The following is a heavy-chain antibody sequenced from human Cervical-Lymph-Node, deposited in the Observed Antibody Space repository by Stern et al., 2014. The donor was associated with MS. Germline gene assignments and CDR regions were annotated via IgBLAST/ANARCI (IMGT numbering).Heavy chain of an antibody. CDR2: ISNDGSDK. CDR3: AKPEVGPIDFLIDH. D-gene: IGHD1-26*01. Sequence: MQLVESGGGVVQPGRSLRLSCLVSGVTFSSYGMHWVRQAPGKGLEWVAVISNDGSDKYYADSVKGRFTISRDNSKNTLYLQMNSLRAEDTAIYYCAKPEVGPIDFLIDHWGQGTLVTVSS. CDR1: GVTFSSYG. J-gene: IGHJ4*02. V-gene: IGHV3-30*18.